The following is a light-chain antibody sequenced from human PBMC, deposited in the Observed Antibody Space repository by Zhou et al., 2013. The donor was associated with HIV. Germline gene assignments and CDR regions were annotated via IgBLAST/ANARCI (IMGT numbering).Light chain of an antibody. V-gene: IGKV3-20*01. CDR2: DAS. CDR1: QSVSSNY. J-gene: IGKJ1*01. Sequence: EVVMTQSPATLSVSPGERATLSCRASQSVSSNYLAWYQQKPGRAPSLLIYDASNRATGIPARFSGSGSGTDFTLTISRLEPEDFAVYYCQKYGDSKTFGQGTKVEIK. CDR3: QKYGDSKT.